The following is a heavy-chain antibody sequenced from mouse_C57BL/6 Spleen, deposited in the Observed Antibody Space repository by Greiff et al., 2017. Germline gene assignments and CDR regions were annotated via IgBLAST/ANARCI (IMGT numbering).Heavy chain of an antibody. CDR2: IRSKSNNYAT. J-gene: IGHJ4*01. V-gene: IGHV10-1*01. CDR3: VRQIYYDYDLYYAMDY. D-gene: IGHD2-4*01. Sequence: EAGGGLVQPKGSLKLSCAASGFSFNTYAMNWVRQAPGKGLEWVARIRSKSNNYATYYADSVKDRFTISRDDSESMLYLQMNNLKTEDTAMYYCVRQIYYDYDLYYAMDYWGQGTSVTVSS. CDR1: GFSFNTYA.